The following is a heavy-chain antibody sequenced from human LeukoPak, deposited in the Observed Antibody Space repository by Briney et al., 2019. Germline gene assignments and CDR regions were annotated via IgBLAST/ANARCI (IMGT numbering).Heavy chain of an antibody. CDR3: AREWGYCSSGNCYGMDV. CDR2: IYAGDSDT. CDR1: GFTFTSYW. V-gene: IGHV5-51*01. J-gene: IGHJ6*02. Sequence: GESLKISCKGSGFTFTSYWIAWVRQMPGEGLEWMGIIYAGDSDTRYSPSFQGQVIISADKSISTAYLKWRYLKASDTATYYCAREWGYCSSGNCYGMDVGGQGTTVTVSS. D-gene: IGHD2-2*01.